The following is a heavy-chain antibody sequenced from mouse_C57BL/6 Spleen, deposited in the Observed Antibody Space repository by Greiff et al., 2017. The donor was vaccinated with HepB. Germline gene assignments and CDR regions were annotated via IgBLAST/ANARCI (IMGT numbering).Heavy chain of an antibody. Sequence: EVQLVESGGDLVKPGGSLKLSCAASGFTFSSYGMSWVRQTPDKRLEWVATISRGGSYTYYPDSVKGRFTISRDNAKNTLYLQMSSLKSEDTAMYYCASRFITTVVDWYFDVWGTGTTVTVSS. D-gene: IGHD1-1*01. CDR1: GFTFSSYG. J-gene: IGHJ1*03. CDR2: ISRGGSYT. CDR3: ASRFITTVVDWYFDV. V-gene: IGHV5-6*01.